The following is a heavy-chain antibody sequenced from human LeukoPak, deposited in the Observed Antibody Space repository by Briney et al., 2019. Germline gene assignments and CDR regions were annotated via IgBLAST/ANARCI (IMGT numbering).Heavy chain of an antibody. CDR3: ARGVGRVTTVTTRAFDI. V-gene: IGHV5-51*01. CDR1: GSSFPSYW. D-gene: IGHD4-17*01. J-gene: IGHJ3*02. CDR2: IYPGDSDP. Sequence: GESLKISCKGSGSSFPSYWLGWVRQMPRKGLEWMGIIYPGDSDPRYSPSFHGEVTISVEKSISTAYLQWSSLKASDTAMYYCARGVGRVTTVTTRAFDIWGQGTMVTVSS.